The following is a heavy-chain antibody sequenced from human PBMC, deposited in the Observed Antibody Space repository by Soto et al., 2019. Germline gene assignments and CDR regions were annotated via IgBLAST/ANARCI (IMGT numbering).Heavy chain of an antibody. V-gene: IGHV3-23*01. J-gene: IGHJ3*02. Sequence: SWISKTKGKGLEWVSAISGSGGSTYYADSVKGRFTISRDNSKNTLYLQMNSLRAEDTAVYYCAKDLLYSGRHFGFLSPLDICGQATMV. CDR2: ISGSGGST. CDR3: AKDLLYSGRHFGFLSPLDI. D-gene: IGHD1-26*01.